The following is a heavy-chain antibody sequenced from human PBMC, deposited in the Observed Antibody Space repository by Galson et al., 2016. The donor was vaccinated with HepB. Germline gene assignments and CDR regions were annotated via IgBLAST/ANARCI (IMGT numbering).Heavy chain of an antibody. D-gene: IGHD6-19*01. J-gene: IGHJ5*02. Sequence: SLRLSCAASGFSFSGSWMSWVRQAPGKGLECVANINDHGGTKYYVDSVKGRFTISRDNAKSSLYLQMNSLGDDDTAVYYCVRGGGWYAWFDPWGQGTLVTVSS. CDR1: GFSFSGSW. V-gene: IGHV3-7*03. CDR3: VRGGGWYAWFDP. CDR2: INDHGGTK.